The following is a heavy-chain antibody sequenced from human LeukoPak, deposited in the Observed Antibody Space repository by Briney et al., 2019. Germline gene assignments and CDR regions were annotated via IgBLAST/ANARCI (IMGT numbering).Heavy chain of an antibody. J-gene: IGHJ4*02. CDR1: GGTFSSYA. Sequence: ASVKVSCEASGGTFSSYAISWVRQAPGQGLEWMGRIIPILGIANYAQKFQGKVTITADKSTGTAYMELSSLRSEDTAVYYCASRKTETQADYWGQGTLVTVSS. V-gene: IGHV1-69*04. CDR2: IIPILGIA. D-gene: IGHD1-1*01. CDR3: ASRKTETQADY.